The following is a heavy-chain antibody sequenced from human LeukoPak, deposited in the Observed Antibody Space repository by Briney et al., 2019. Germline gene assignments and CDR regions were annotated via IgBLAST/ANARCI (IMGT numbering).Heavy chain of an antibody. V-gene: IGHV1-2*02. CDR2: INPLHGDT. Sequence: GASVKVSCKASGYTFIGHWLHWVRQAPGQGPERMGWINPLHGDTKYAQKFQGRVTMTRDTSINTAYMQLSGLRADDTAVYYCASLYYHFWSGDTVFDHWGQGTVVTV. D-gene: IGHD3-3*01. CDR3: ASLYYHFWSGDTVFDH. J-gene: IGHJ4*02. CDR1: GYTFIGHW.